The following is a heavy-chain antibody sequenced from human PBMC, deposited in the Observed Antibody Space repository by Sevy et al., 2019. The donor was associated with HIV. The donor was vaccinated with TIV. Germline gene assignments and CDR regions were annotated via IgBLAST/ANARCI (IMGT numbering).Heavy chain of an antibody. V-gene: IGHV3-23*01. CDR1: GFTFNTHA. CDR3: AKALNPALESMIEVIFRSLKGFDV. D-gene: IGHD3-22*01. CDR2: ISGIGSST. Sequence: GGSLRLSCAASGFTFNTHAMNWVRQAPGKGLEWVSVISGIGSSTYYAGSVKGRFTISRDNSKNTQYMQMNSLRADDTAVYYCAKALNPALESMIEVIFRSLKGFDVWGQGTMVTVSS. J-gene: IGHJ3*01.